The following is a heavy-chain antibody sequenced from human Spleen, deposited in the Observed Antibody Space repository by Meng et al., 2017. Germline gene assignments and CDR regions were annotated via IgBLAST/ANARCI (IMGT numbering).Heavy chain of an antibody. Sequence: GGSLRLSCAASGFTFSDYVMSWVRQAPGKGLEWVSGIRGSGGYTYYVDSVKGRFTIFRDNSKNTLSLQMNSLRAEDTAVYYCAREEDYGGTNYGMDVWGQGTTVTVSS. V-gene: IGHV3-23*01. CDR3: AREEDYGGTNYGMDV. CDR1: GFTFSDYV. J-gene: IGHJ6*02. CDR2: IRGSGGYT. D-gene: IGHD4-23*01.